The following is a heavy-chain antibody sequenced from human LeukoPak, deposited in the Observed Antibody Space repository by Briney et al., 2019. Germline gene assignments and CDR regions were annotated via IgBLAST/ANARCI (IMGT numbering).Heavy chain of an antibody. CDR2: IYYSGST. Sequence: SETLSLACTVADGSISSSSYYGGWIRQPPGKGLEWIVSIYYSGSTYYNPSLKSRVTISVDTSKNQFSLKLSSVTAADTAVYYCARQRLKSSGWYFDLWGRGTLVTVS. CDR1: DGSISSSSYY. D-gene: IGHD6-25*01. V-gene: IGHV4-39*01. CDR3: ARQRLKSSGWYFDL. J-gene: IGHJ2*01.